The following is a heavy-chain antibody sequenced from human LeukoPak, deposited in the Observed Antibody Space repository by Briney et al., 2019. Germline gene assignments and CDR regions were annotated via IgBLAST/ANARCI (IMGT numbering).Heavy chain of an antibody. D-gene: IGHD4-23*01. CDR1: GYTFTSYY. Sequence: GASVKVSCKASGYTFTSYYMHWVRQAPGQGLEWMGIINPSGGSTSYAQKFQGRVTMTRDMSTSTVYMELSSLRSEDTAVYYCARDSASTTVVTLGFDYWGQGTLATVSS. CDR3: ARDSASTTVVTLGFDY. J-gene: IGHJ4*02. V-gene: IGHV1-46*01. CDR2: INPSGGST.